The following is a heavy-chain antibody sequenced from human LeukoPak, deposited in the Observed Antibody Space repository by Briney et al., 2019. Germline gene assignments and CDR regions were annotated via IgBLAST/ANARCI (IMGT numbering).Heavy chain of an antibody. CDR2: IYHSGST. J-gene: IGHJ3*02. CDR3: ARAGGQAYYVPTGDAFDS. Sequence: PSETLSLTCAVSGGSISSSNWWSWVRQPPGKGLEWIGEIYHSGSTNYNPSLKSRVTISVDKSKNQFSLKLSSVTAADTAVYYCARAGGQAYYVPTGDAFDSWGQGTMVTVSS. D-gene: IGHD3-10*02. V-gene: IGHV4-4*02. CDR1: GGSISSSNW.